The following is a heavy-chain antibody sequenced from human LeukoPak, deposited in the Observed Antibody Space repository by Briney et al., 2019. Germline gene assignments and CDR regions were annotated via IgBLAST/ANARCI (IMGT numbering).Heavy chain of an antibody. D-gene: IGHD5-12*01. CDR1: GGSISSSNW. CDR2: IYHSGST. V-gene: IGHV4-4*02. J-gene: IGHJ4*02. CDR3: ARDPGGGYDSGVHYFDY. Sequence: SETLSLTCAVSGGSISSSNWWSWVRQPPGKGLEWIGEIYHSGSTNYNPSLKSRVTISVDKSKNQFSLKLSSVTAADTAVYYCARDPGGGYDSGVHYFDYWGQGTLVTVSS.